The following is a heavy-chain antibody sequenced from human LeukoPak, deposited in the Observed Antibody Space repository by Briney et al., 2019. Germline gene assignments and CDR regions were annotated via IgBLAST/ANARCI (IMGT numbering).Heavy chain of an antibody. CDR2: IYISGST. V-gene: IGHV4-4*07. CDR3: ARSRWVAAAGDVVYYFDY. Sequence: KSSETLSLTCTVSGGSISSYYWSWIRQPAGKGLEWIGRIYISGSTNYNPSLKSRVTMSVDTSKNQFSLRLSSVTAADTAVYYCARSRWVAAAGDVVYYFDYWGQGTLVTVSS. CDR1: GGSISSYY. J-gene: IGHJ4*02. D-gene: IGHD6-13*01.